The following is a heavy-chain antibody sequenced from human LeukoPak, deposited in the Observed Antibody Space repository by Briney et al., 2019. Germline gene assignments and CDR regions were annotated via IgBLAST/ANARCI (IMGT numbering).Heavy chain of an antibody. CDR1: GYSFSSYW. J-gene: IGHJ4*02. D-gene: IGHD2/OR15-2a*01. CDR2: IYPGDSAT. CDR3: ARNRDSDY. V-gene: IGHV5-51*01. Sequence: GESLQISCKASGYSFSSYWIGWVRQLPGKGLEWMGIIYPGDSATRYSPSFQGQVTISADKSISTAYLQWSSLKASDTAMYYCARNRDSDYWGQGTLVTVSS.